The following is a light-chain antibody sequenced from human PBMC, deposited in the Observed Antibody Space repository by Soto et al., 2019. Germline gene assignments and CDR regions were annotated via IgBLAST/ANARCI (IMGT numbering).Light chain of an antibody. Sequence: EIVLTQSPGTLSLSPGERATLSCRASQSVSSSYLAWYQQKPGQAPRLLIYGASSRATGIPDRFSGSGSGTDFTLTISRMEPEDFAVYYSQQYGSSRFGQGTKVDIK. CDR3: QQYGSSR. CDR2: GAS. CDR1: QSVSSSY. V-gene: IGKV3-20*01. J-gene: IGKJ1*01.